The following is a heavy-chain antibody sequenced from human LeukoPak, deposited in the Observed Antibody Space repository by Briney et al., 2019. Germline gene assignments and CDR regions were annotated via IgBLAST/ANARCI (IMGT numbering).Heavy chain of an antibody. Sequence: PGGSLRLSCAASGFTVSSNYMSWVRQAPGKGLEWVSVIYSGGSTYYADSVKGRFTISRDNSKNTLYLQMNSLRAEDTAVYYCAKDVWGTGSGSYHDYWGQGTLVTVSS. D-gene: IGHD3-10*01. CDR2: IYSGGST. J-gene: IGHJ4*02. CDR1: GFTVSSNY. CDR3: AKDVWGTGSGSYHDY. V-gene: IGHV3-53*01.